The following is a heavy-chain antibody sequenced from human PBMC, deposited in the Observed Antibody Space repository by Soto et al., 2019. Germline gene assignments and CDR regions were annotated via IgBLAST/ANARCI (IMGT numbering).Heavy chain of an antibody. Sequence: PSETLSLTCTVSGGSISSSSYYWGWIRQPPGKGLEWIGCIYYSGSTYYNPSLKSRVTISVDTSKNQFSLKLSSVTAADTAVYYCARASDLWFGEYLFDYWGQGTLVTVSS. V-gene: IGHV4-39*07. CDR3: ARASDLWFGEYLFDY. J-gene: IGHJ4*02. D-gene: IGHD3-10*01. CDR2: IYYSGST. CDR1: GGSISSSSYY.